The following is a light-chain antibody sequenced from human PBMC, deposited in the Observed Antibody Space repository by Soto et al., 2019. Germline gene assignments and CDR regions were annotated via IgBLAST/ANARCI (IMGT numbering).Light chain of an antibody. Sequence: DIQMTQSPSILSASVGDRVTITCRASQSISSWLAWYQQKPGKAPKVLIYKASSLESGVPSRFSGSESGTEFTLTISSLQPDDFGTYYCQQFKDYPLTFGGGTKVEIK. J-gene: IGKJ4*01. CDR3: QQFKDYPLT. V-gene: IGKV1-5*03. CDR2: KAS. CDR1: QSISSW.